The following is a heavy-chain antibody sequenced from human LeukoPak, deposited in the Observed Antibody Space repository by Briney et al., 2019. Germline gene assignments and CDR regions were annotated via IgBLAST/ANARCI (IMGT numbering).Heavy chain of an antibody. CDR3: AKDSRYPGGYYYMDV. CDR1: GFTFSSYA. J-gene: IGHJ6*03. Sequence: GGSLRLSCAASGFTFSSYAMSWVRQAPGKGLEWVSAISGSGGSTYYADSVKGRLTISRDNSKNTLYLQMNSLRAEDTAVYYCAKDSRYPGGYYYMDVWGKGTTVTVSS. CDR2: ISGSGGST. D-gene: IGHD4-23*01. V-gene: IGHV3-23*01.